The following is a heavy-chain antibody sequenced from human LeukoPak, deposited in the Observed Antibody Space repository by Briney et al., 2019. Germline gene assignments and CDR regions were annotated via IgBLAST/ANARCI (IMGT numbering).Heavy chain of an antibody. D-gene: IGHD4-17*01. CDR3: ARPIGDYRYYFDY. Sequence: PSETLSLTCTVSGGSISSSSYYWGWIRQPPGKGLEWIGSIYYSGSTYYNPSLKSRVTISVDTSKNQFSLKLSSVTAADTAVYYCARPIGDYRYYFDYWGQGTWSPSPQ. CDR1: GGSISSSSYY. V-gene: IGHV4-39*01. CDR2: IYYSGST. J-gene: IGHJ4*02.